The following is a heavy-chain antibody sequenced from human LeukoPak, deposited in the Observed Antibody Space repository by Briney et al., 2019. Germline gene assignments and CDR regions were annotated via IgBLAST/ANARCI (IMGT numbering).Heavy chain of an antibody. J-gene: IGHJ5*02. CDR3: ARDSLGYTYGYSTYLDP. CDR2: INPRTGST. Sequence: ASVKVSCKASGYTLTNYYMHWVRQAPGQGLEWVGIINPRTGSTTYAQILQGRVTMTRDTSSNTVYMEISSLRSEDTAVYYCARDSLGYTYGYSTYLDPWGQGTLVTVSS. V-gene: IGHV1-46*04. D-gene: IGHD5-18*01. CDR1: GYTLTNYY.